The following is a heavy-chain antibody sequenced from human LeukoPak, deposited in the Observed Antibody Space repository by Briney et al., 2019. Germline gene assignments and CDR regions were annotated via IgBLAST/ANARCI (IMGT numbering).Heavy chain of an antibody. D-gene: IGHD4-17*01. J-gene: IGHJ4*02. CDR2: INPSGGST. V-gene: IGHV1-46*01. CDR1: GYTFTSYY. CDR3: ARDDPPHYGDYAEPVD. Sequence: ASVKVSCKASGYTFTSYYMHWVRQAPGQGLEWMGIINPSGGSTSYAQKFQGRVTMTRDMSTSTVYMELSSLRSEDTAVYYCARDDPPHYGDYAEPVDWGQGTLVTVSS.